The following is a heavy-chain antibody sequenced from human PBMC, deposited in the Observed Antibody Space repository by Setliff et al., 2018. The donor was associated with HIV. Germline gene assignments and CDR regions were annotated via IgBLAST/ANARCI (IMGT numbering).Heavy chain of an antibody. CDR2: IYTSGST. V-gene: IGHV4-61*02. Sequence: PSETLSLTCTVSRGSISSGTYYWTWVRQPPGKGLEWIGGIYTSGSTKYNPPLDSRVTISVDTSKNQFSLNLRSVTAADTAVYYCAREPAAGAYYFDYWGQGTLVTVSS. J-gene: IGHJ4*02. D-gene: IGHD6-13*01. CDR1: RGSISSGTYY. CDR3: AREPAAGAYYFDY.